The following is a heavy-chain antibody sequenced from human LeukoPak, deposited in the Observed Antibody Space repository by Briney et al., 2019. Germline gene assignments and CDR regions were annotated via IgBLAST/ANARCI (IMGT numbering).Heavy chain of an antibody. J-gene: IGHJ6*02. Sequence: GASVKVSCKASGYTFTSYDISWVRQAPGQGLEWMGWISAYNGNTNYAQKLQGRVTMTTDTSTSTAYMELRSLRSDDTAVYYCARDSIVVPAATYYYYGMDVWGQGTTVTVSS. CDR1: GYTFTSYD. CDR3: ARDSIVVPAATYYYYGMDV. V-gene: IGHV1-18*01. CDR2: ISAYNGNT. D-gene: IGHD2-2*01.